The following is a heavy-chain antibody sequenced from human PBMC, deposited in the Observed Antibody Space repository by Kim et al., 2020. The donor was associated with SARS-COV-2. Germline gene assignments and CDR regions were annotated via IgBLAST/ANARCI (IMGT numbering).Heavy chain of an antibody. Sequence: SSSYNASLKSRVTISVDTSKNQFSLKLTSVTAADTAVYYCARRPDLFDPWGQGTLVTVSS. CDR3: ARRPDLFDP. V-gene: IGHV4-59*08. J-gene: IGHJ5*02. CDR2: SS.